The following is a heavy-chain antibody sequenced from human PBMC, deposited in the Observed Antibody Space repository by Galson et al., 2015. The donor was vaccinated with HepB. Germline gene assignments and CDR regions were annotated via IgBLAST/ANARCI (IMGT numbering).Heavy chain of an antibody. V-gene: IGHV4-39*01. CDR3: TRSSDVVSTYY. CDR2: MYYSGST. Sequence: SETLSLTCTVFGDSISSSTYYWGWIRQPPGKGLEWIGSMYYSGSTYCNPSLKSRITISVDTSKNLFSLNLRSVTAADTAVYYCTRSSDVVSTYYWGQGTLVTVSS. D-gene: IGHD5/OR15-5a*01. J-gene: IGHJ4*02. CDR1: GDSISSSTYY.